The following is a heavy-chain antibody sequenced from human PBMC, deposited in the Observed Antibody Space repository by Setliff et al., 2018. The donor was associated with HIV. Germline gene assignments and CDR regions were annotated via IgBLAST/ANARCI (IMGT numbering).Heavy chain of an antibody. J-gene: IGHJ4*02. D-gene: IGHD5-18*01. CDR3: ARGGYRDGYDY. CDR2: IYYSGST. V-gene: IGHV4-59*11. CDR1: GGSISSHY. Sequence: SETLSLTCTVSGGSISSHYWSWIRQPPGKGLEWIGSIYYSGSTNYNPSLKSRVTISVDASKNQFSLKLSSVTAADTAVYYCARGGYRDGYDYWGQGTLVTVSS.